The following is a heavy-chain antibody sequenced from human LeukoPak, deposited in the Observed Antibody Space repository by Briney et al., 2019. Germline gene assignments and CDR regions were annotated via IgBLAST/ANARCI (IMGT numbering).Heavy chain of an antibody. D-gene: IGHD6-19*01. Sequence: GGSLRLSCAASGFTFSSYAMSWVRQAPGKGLEWVSAISGSGGSTYYADSAKGRFTISRDNSKNTLYLQMNSLRAEDTAVYYCAKRGSSGWYVPAGIDYWGQGTLVTVSS. V-gene: IGHV3-23*01. CDR1: GFTFSSYA. CDR2: ISGSGGST. CDR3: AKRGSSGWYVPAGIDY. J-gene: IGHJ4*02.